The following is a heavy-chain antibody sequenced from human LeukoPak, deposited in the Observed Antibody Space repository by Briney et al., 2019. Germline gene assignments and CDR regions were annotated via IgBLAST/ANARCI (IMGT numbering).Heavy chain of an antibody. CDR1: GFSISSYW. D-gene: IGHD4-11*01. CDR3: TRDRTTITLFEL. V-gene: IGHV3-74*01. CDR2: ISPDGSTT. Sequence: GGSLRLSCAASGFSISSYWMHWVRQVPGRGLVWVSRISPDGSTTGYADSVKGRFTASRDNARNTLYLQINSLRAEDSAVYYCTRDRTTITLFELWGQGTLVTVSS. J-gene: IGHJ4*02.